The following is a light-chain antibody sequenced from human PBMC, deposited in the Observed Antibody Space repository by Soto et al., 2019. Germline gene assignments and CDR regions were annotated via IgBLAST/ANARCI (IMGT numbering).Light chain of an antibody. CDR1: TGTVTSGHY. J-gene: IGLJ2*01. CDR2: DTS. Sequence: QAVVTQEPSLTVSPGGTVILTCGSSTGTVTSGHYPYWFQQKPGQAPRTLIYDTSNKHSWTPARFSGSLLGGKAALTLSGALPEDEADYYCLLAYSGVGEVFGGGTKVPVL. V-gene: IGLV7-46*01. CDR3: LLAYSGVGEV.